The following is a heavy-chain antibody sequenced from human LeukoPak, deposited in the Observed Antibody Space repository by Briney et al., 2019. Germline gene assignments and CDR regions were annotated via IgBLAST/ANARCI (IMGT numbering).Heavy chain of an antibody. D-gene: IGHD6-19*01. V-gene: IGHV3-48*03. CDR3: ARGPYSGDWHFDF. CDR1: GFMFSNYE. CDR2: ISNSANTI. J-gene: IGHJ4*02. Sequence: GGSLRLSCAASGFMFSNYEMNWVRQAPEKGLEWVSYISNSANTIYYADSVKGRFTISRDKNSLHLQLNSLRAEDTAVYYCARGPYSGDWHFDFWGQGTLVTVSS.